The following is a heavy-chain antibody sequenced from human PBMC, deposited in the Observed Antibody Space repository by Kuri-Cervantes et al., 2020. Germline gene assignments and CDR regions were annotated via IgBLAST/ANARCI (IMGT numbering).Heavy chain of an antibody. CDR3: ARDEPHYYDSSGYYFD. J-gene: IGHJ4*02. Sequence: ASVKVSCKGSGYTFTSYGISWVRQAPGQGLEWMGWISAYNGNTNYAQKLQGRVTMTTDTSTSTAYMELRSLRSDDTAVYYCARDEPHYYDSSGYYFDWGQGTLVTVSS. CDR2: ISAYNGNT. D-gene: IGHD3-22*01. V-gene: IGHV1-18*01. CDR1: GYTFTSYG.